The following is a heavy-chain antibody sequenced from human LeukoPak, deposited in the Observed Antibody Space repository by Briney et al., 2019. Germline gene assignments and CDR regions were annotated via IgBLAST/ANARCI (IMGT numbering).Heavy chain of an antibody. CDR3: AKDRHYESNVLGY. V-gene: IGHV3-30*18. D-gene: IGHD4-17*01. Sequence: GGSLRLSCAASGFTFSSYDMHWVRQALGKGLELVAVISYDGSNKYYADSVKGRVTISRDNSKSTLYLQMNSLRAEDTAVYYCAKDRHYESNVLGYWGQGTLVTVSS. CDR1: GFTFSSYD. J-gene: IGHJ4*02. CDR2: ISYDGSNK.